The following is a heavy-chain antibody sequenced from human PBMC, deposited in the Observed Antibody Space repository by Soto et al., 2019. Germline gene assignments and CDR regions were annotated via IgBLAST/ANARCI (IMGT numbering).Heavy chain of an antibody. CDR3: ARGYCNVGCCYPGSY. CDR2: ITGSSSAI. J-gene: IGHJ4*02. Sequence: EVHLVESGGGSVQPGGSLRLSCAASGFTFNSYSMHWVRQAPGKGLEWVSYITGSSSAIYYADSVKGLFTISRDNAKNALSLQMNSLRDDVSAVYYCARGYCNVGCCYPGSYWGQGTLVSVSS. V-gene: IGHV3-48*02. CDR1: GFTFNSYS. D-gene: IGHD3-10*01.